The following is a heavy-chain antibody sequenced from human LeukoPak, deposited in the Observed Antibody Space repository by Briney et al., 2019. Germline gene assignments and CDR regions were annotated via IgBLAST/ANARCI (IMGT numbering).Heavy chain of an antibody. CDR2: ISWNRGSK. CDR3: AKDLYGSGSYYGMDV. J-gene: IGHJ6*02. V-gene: IGHV3-9*01. D-gene: IGHD3-10*01. CDR1: GFTFDDYA. Sequence: PGRSLRLSCAASGFTFDDYAMHWVRQAPGKGLEWVSGISWNRGSKGYADSVKGRFTISRDNAKNSLYLQMNSLRAEDTALYYCAKDLYGSGSYYGMDVWGQGTTVTVSS.